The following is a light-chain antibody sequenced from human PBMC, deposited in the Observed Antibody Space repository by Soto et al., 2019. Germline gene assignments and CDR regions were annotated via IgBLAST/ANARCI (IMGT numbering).Light chain of an antibody. CDR2: ASS. V-gene: IGKV3-20*01. J-gene: IGKJ1*01. CDR3: QLYGISPQ. CDR1: QTSGSNF. Sequence: EIVLTHSPGTLSLSPCERATLSVKTSQTSGSNFLAWYQHKPGQAPRLLIYASSNRATGIPDRFSGSASGPDFTLTINRLEPEDFAVYYCQLYGISPQFGQGTKVDIK.